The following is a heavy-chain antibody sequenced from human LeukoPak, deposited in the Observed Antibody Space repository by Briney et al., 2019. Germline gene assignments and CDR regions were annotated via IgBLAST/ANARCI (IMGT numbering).Heavy chain of an antibody. Sequence: SETLSLICTVSGGSVRTYYWSWIRQPPGKGLEWIGYIFYSGDTNYNPSLKSRVTISVDTSKNQFSLRLNSVTAADTAVYYCGGQSEVAGTGYFDYWGQGTLVTVSS. D-gene: IGHD6-19*01. J-gene: IGHJ4*02. CDR1: GGSVRTYY. CDR3: GGQSEVAGTGYFDY. V-gene: IGHV4-59*02. CDR2: IFYSGDT.